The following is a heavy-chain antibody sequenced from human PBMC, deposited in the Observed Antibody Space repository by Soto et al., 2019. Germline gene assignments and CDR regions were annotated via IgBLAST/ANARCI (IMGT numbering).Heavy chain of an antibody. V-gene: IGHV1-18*04. CDR1: GYTFSNFG. CDR3: ARARMYSGAHHDY. Sequence: QVQLVQSGAEVENPGASVKVSCKASGYTFSNFGINWVRQAPGQGLEWLGWITPYNGNANYAQKHQDRLTITTDTSTNTAYLQRRSLRSDDTAVYFCARARMYSGAHHDYWGQGTLVTVSS. D-gene: IGHD1-26*01. CDR2: ITPYNGNA. J-gene: IGHJ4*02.